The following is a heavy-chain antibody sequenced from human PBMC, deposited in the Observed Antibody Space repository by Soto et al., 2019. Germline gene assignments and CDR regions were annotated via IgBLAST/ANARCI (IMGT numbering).Heavy chain of an antibody. CDR3: ARDRRVLVVTAILTY. J-gene: IGHJ4*02. D-gene: IGHD2-21*02. CDR2: INPSGGST. Sequence: QVQLVQSGAEVKKPGASVKVSCKASGYTFTSYYMHWVRQAPGQGLEWMGIINPSGGSTSYAQKFQGRVTMTRDTSTSTVYMELSSLRSEDTAVYYCARDRRVLVVTAILTYWGQGTLVTVSS. V-gene: IGHV1-46*01. CDR1: GYTFTSYY.